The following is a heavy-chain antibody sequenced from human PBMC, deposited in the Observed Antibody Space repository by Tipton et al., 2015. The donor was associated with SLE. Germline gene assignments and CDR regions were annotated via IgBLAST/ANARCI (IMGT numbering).Heavy chain of an antibody. Sequence: TLSLTCAVYGGSFSGYYWSWIRQPPGKGLEWIGEINHSGSTNYNPSLKSRVTISVDTSKNQFSLKLSSVTAADTAVYYCARRIVPAATDYWGQGTLVTVSS. V-gene: IGHV4-34*01. CDR2: INHSGST. J-gene: IGHJ4*02. CDR1: GGSFSGYY. CDR3: ARRIVPAATDY. D-gene: IGHD2-2*01.